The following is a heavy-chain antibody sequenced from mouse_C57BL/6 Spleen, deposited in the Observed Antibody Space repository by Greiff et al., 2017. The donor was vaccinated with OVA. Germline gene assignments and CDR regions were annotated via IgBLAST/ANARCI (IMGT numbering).Heavy chain of an antibody. D-gene: IGHD2-4*01. Sequence: EVKLQESGGGLVKPGGSLKLSCAASGFTFSSYTMSWVRQTPEKRLEWVATISGGGGNTYYPDSVKGRFTISRDNAKNTLYLQMSSLRSEDTALYYCARDDSSFAYWGQGTLVTVSA. CDR2: ISGGGGNT. J-gene: IGHJ3*01. V-gene: IGHV5-9*01. CDR3: ARDDSSFAY. CDR1: GFTFSSYT.